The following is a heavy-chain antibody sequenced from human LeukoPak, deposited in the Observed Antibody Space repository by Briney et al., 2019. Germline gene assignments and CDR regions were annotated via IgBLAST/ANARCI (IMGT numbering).Heavy chain of an antibody. D-gene: IGHD3-10*01. CDR2: ISTGSRYT. CDR1: GSPFSAFY. CDR3: ARDRAGSGNYYNNPHGLDL. Sequence: GGSLRLSCAASGSPFSAFYMSWVRQAPGKGLEWLSYISTGSRYTLYGDSAGGRFTVSRDDAQNLLYLQMSSLRVEDTGVYFCARDRAGSGNYYNNPHGLDLWGQGTTVSVAS. J-gene: IGHJ6*02. V-gene: IGHV3-11*05.